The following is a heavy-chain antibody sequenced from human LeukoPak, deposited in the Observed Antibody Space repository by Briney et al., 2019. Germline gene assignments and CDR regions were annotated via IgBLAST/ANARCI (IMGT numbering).Heavy chain of an antibody. Sequence: PSETLSLTCTVSGGSLISHYWSWIRQTPGKGLEWIGYIYDFGSTDYNPYLKSRITISVDTSKNQFSLKLNSVTAADTAIYYCAGAVGALLTWAFWGQGTLVTVSS. CDR1: GGSLISHY. D-gene: IGHD1-26*01. CDR2: IYDFGST. J-gene: IGHJ4*02. V-gene: IGHV4-59*11. CDR3: AGAVGALLTWAF.